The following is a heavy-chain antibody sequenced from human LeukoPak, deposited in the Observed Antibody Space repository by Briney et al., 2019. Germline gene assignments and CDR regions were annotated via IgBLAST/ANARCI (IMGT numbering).Heavy chain of an antibody. CDR1: VYTFTGYY. J-gene: IGHJ3*02. D-gene: IGHD1-26*01. V-gene: IGHV1-2*02. CDR3: ARGAEWELYAFDI. CDR2: INPNSGGT. Sequence: GASVKVSCKASVYTFTGYYMHWVRQAPGQGLEWMGWINPNSGGTNYAQKFQGRVTMTRDTSISTAYMELSRLRSDDTAVYYCARGAEWELYAFDIWGQGTMVTVSS.